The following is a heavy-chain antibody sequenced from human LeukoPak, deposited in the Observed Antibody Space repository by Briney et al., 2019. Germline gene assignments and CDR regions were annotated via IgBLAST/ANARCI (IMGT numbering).Heavy chain of an antibody. D-gene: IGHD6-13*01. J-gene: IGHJ2*01. CDR1: GYTFTGYY. Sequence: ASVKVSCKASGYTFTGYYMHWVRQAPGQGLEWMGGIIPIFGTANYAQKFQGRVTITTDESTSTAYMELSSLRSEDTAVYYCARDVIAAAGSNYWYFDLWGRGTLVTVSS. CDR3: ARDVIAAAGSNYWYFDL. CDR2: IIPIFGTA. V-gene: IGHV1-69*05.